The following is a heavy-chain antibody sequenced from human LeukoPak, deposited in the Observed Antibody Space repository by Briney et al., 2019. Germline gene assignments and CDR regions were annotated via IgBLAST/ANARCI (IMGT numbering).Heavy chain of an antibody. Sequence: GGSLRLSCAASGFIFSSYAMSWVRQAPGKGLEWVSAISDSGGNTYYADSVKGRFTISRDNSKNTLYLQMNSLRVEDTAVYYCAKGSRNTGFDYWGQGTLVTVSS. CDR2: ISDSGGNT. V-gene: IGHV3-23*01. J-gene: IGHJ4*02. D-gene: IGHD1-26*01. CDR3: AKGSRNTGFDY. CDR1: GFIFSSYA.